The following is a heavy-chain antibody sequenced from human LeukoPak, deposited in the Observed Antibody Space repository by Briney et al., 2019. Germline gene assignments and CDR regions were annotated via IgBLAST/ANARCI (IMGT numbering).Heavy chain of an antibody. D-gene: IGHD6-13*01. Sequence: GGSLRLPCAASGFTFSNYAMSWVRQPPGKGLEWVSVVSGSGGSTYYADSVKGRFTISRDNSKNTLYLQMNSLSAEDTAVYYCAKDWEQLVLPFDYWGQGTLVTVSS. CDR2: VSGSGGST. V-gene: IGHV3-23*01. CDR1: GFTFSNYA. CDR3: AKDWEQLVLPFDY. J-gene: IGHJ4*02.